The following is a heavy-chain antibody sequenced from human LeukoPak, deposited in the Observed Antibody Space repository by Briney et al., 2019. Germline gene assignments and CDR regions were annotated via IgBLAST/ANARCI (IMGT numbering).Heavy chain of an antibody. CDR1: GYTFTSYY. J-gene: IGHJ6*03. Sequence: ASVTVSCKASGYTFTSYYMHWVRQAPGQGLEWMGIINPSGGSTSYAQKFQGRVTMTRDTSTSTVYMELSSLRSEDTAVYYCARVGGPAAIAYYYYMDVWGKGTTVTVSS. CDR3: ARVGGPAAIAYYYYMDV. CDR2: INPSGGST. V-gene: IGHV1-46*01. D-gene: IGHD2-2*01.